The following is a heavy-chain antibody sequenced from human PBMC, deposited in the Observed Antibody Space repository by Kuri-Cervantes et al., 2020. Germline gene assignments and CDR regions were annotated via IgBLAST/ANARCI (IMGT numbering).Heavy chain of an antibody. CDR2: IYYSGST. CDR3: ARTGTGGSIEYYFDY. Sequence: ESLKISCAASGFTVSSNYMSWVRQPPGKGLEWIGYIYYSGSTNYNPSLKSRVTISVDTSKNQFSLKLSSVTAADTAVYYCARTGTGGSIEYYFDYWGQGTLVTVSS. J-gene: IGHJ4*02. D-gene: IGHD7-27*01. CDR1: GFTVSSNY. V-gene: IGHV4-59*02.